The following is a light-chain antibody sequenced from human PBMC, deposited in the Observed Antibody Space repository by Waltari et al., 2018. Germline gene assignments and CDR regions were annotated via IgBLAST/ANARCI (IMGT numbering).Light chain of an antibody. J-gene: IGLJ2*01. CDR1: SSNLGVNS. Sequence: QSVLTQSHSVSATPGQRVTISCSGRSSNLGVNSVTWYQHVPGAAPRLLIYSNNRRPSGVPDRFSGSKSGTSASLAISGLQSEDEAHYYCATWDSDVNAWLFGGGTKVTVL. V-gene: IGLV1-44*01. CDR2: SNN. CDR3: ATWDSDVNAWL.